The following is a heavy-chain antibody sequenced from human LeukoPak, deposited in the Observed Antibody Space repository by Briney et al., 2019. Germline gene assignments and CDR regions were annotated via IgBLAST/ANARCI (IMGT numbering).Heavy chain of an antibody. V-gene: IGHV5-51*01. D-gene: IGHD2-2*01. CDR2: IYPGDSDT. CDR3: ARRRYCSNTSCYEGAFDI. Sequence: GESLKISCKGSGYIFSTYWIAWVRQMPGKGLEWMGIIYPGDSDTRYRPSFQGQVTMSADKSISTAYLQWSSLEASDTAVYYCARRRYCSNTSCYEGAFDIWGQGTMVTVSS. J-gene: IGHJ3*02. CDR1: GYIFSTYW.